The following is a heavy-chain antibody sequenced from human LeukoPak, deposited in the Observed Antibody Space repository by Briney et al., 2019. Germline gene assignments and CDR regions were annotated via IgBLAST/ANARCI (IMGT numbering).Heavy chain of an antibody. CDR1: GYSFSSGYY. D-gene: IGHD4-11*01. V-gene: IGHV4-38-2*02. CDR2: INHTGST. CDR3: ARDNYGAFDF. Sequence: SEILSLTCAVSGYSFSSGYYWGWIRQPPGKGLEWIASINHTGSTYYSPSLKSRVTMSLDTSKNQFSLRLRSVTAADTAVYYCARDNYGAFDFWGQGTLVTVSS. J-gene: IGHJ4*02.